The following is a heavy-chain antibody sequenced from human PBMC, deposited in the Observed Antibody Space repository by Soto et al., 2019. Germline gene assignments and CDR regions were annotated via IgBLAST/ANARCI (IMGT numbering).Heavy chain of an antibody. Sequence: ASVKVSCKASGYTFAGYSIHWVRQAPGQGLEWMGWIKPNSGGTNFAQKFQGRVTLTGDTSISTAYMEMSGLRSDGTALYYCARGFYGSEYYAMDVWGQGTTVTVSS. CDR2: IKPNSGGT. CDR3: ARGFYGSEYYAMDV. V-gene: IGHV1-2*02. CDR1: GYTFAGYS. D-gene: IGHD3-10*01. J-gene: IGHJ6*02.